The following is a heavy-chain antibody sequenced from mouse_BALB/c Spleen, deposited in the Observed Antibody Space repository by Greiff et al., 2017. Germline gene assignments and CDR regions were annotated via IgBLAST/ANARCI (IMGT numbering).Heavy chain of an antibody. CDR3: VSDGAWFAY. CDR2: IGTGGGT. V-gene: IGHV2-9-2*01. CDR1: GFTLTSYD. J-gene: IGHJ3*01. Sequence: QVQLQESGPGLVAPSQCLSISCTASGFTLTSYDISWIRQPPGKGLEWIGVIGTGGGTNYNSAFMSRLSINKDNSKNQVFLRMNSLQTDDSAIYYCVSDGAWFAYWGQGTLVTVSA.